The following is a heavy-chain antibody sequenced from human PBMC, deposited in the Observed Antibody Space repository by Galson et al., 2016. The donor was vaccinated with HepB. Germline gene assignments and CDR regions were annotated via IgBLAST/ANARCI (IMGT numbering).Heavy chain of an antibody. CDR2: ISLSSSYI. V-gene: IGHV3-21*01. CDR1: GFTFSKYS. J-gene: IGHJ4*02. Sequence: SLRLSCAASGFTFSKYSMNWVRQAPGMRLEWVSSISLSSSYIYYADSVQGRFTISRDNAKNSLYLQMNSLRAEGTAVYYCVRDKEDSSGYFGYWGQGTLVTVAS. D-gene: IGHD3-22*01. CDR3: VRDKEDSSGYFGY.